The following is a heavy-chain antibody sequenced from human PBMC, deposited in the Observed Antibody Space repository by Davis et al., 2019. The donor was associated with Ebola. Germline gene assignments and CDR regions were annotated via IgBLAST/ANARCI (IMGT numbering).Heavy chain of an antibody. Sequence: PAGSLTLSCAASGFTFSSYSMNWVRQAPGKGLEWVSSISSSSSYIYYADSVKGRFTISRDNAKNSLYLQMNSLRAEDTAVYYCTRDIVVVPAADDAFDIWGQGTMVTVSS. D-gene: IGHD2-2*01. J-gene: IGHJ3*02. CDR3: TRDIVVVPAADDAFDI. CDR1: GFTFSSYS. V-gene: IGHV3-21*01. CDR2: ISSSSSYI.